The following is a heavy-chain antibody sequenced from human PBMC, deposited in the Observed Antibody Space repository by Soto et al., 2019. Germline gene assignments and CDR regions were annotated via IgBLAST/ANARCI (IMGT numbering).Heavy chain of an antibody. V-gene: IGHV3-30-3*01. CDR2: ISYDGSNK. CDR3: ARPLSLDY. J-gene: IGHJ4*02. D-gene: IGHD2-2*01. CDR1: GFTFSSYA. Sequence: PGGSLRLSCAASGFTFSSYAMHWVRQAPGKGLEWVAVISYDGSNKYYADSVKGRFTISRDNSKNTLYLQMNSLRAEDTAVYYCARPLSLDYWGQGTLVTVS.